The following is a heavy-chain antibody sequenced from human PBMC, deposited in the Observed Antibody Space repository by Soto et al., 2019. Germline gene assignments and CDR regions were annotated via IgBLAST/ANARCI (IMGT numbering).Heavy chain of an antibody. Sequence: AASVKVSCTASGGTFSSYAISWVRQAPGQGLEWMGGIIPIFGTANYAQKLQGRVTMTTDTSTSTAYMELRSLRADDTAVYYCARDPTMVRGAHHGLYYRMDCWGQGTTVTVSS. CDR1: GGTFSSYA. V-gene: IGHV1-69*05. J-gene: IGHJ6*02. CDR2: IIPIFGTA. D-gene: IGHD3-10*01. CDR3: ARDPTMVRGAHHGLYYRMDC.